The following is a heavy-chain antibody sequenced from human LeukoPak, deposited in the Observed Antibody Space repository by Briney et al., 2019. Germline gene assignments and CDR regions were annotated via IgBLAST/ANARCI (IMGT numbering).Heavy chain of an antibody. V-gene: IGHV3-7*01. CDR2: IKDDGSEK. CDR1: GFSFSTYW. D-gene: IGHD3-10*01. J-gene: IGHJ4*02. Sequence: KPGGSLRLSCAATGFSFSTYWMTWVRQAPGKGLEWVANIKDDGSEKKYVDSVKGRFTLSRDNAKNSLYLQINSLKAEDTAVYYCATSVPGFGESLNYWGQGTLVAVSS. CDR3: ATSVPGFGESLNY.